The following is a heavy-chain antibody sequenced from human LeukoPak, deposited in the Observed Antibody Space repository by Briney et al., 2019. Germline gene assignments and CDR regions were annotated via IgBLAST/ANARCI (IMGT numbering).Heavy chain of an antibody. CDR2: INPSGGST. CDR3: AREDIGGADYYYMDV. Sequence: ASVKVSCKASGYTFTSYYMHWVRQAPGQGLEWMGIINPSGGSTSYAQKFQGRVTMTRDTSTSTVYMGLSSLRSEDTAVYYCAREDIGGADYYYMDVWGKGTTVTVSS. J-gene: IGHJ6*03. D-gene: IGHD1-26*01. V-gene: IGHV1-46*01. CDR1: GYTFTSYY.